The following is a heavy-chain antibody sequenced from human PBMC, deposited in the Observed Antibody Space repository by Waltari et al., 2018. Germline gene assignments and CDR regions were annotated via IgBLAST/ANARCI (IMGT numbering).Heavy chain of an antibody. J-gene: IGHJ4*02. CDR2: ISSRLNTI. Sequence: VQLAESGGGGVQTGGPLRLSCADSGFTFSNDEMNWVRQAPGKGLEWIASISSRLNTIYYADSVKGRFTISRDNAKNSLHLQMNSLRAEDTAVYYCATRYGSSSMDYWGQGTLVTVSS. CDR1: GFTFSNDE. CDR3: ATRYGSSSMDY. V-gene: IGHV3-48*03. D-gene: IGHD6-6*01.